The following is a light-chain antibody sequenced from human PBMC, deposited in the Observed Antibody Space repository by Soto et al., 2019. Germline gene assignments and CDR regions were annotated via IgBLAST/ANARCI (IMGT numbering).Light chain of an antibody. J-gene: IGLJ3*02. CDR1: SSDVGGYNY. V-gene: IGLV2-14*01. Sequence: QSALTQPRSVSGSPGQSVTISCTGTSSDVGGYNYVSWYQQHPGKAPKLMIYEVTNRPSGVSTRFSGSKSGNTASLTISGLQTDDEAAYYCSSYTTTNTWVFGGGTKLTVL. CDR3: SSYTTTNTWV. CDR2: EVT.